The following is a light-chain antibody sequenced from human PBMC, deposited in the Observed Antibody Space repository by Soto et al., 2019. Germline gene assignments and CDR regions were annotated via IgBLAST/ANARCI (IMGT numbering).Light chain of an antibody. CDR1: QSVSSSY. Sequence: EIVLTQSPGTLSLSPGERATLSCRASQSVSSSYLAWYQQKPGQAPRLLIYGASSRATGIPDRFSGSGSGTDFTLTISRLEPVDFAVYYCQQYRSSPIPFGHGIRLEI. CDR3: QQYRSSPIP. J-gene: IGKJ5*01. V-gene: IGKV3-20*01. CDR2: GAS.